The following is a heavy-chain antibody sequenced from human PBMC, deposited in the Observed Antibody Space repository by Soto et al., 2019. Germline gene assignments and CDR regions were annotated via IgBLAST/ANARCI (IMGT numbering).Heavy chain of an antibody. CDR1: GFSLSTSGVG. CDR3: AHSYCSSTSCKARWFDP. D-gene: IGHD2-2*01. Sequence: QITLKESGPTLVKPTQTLTLTCTFSGFSLSTSGVGVGWIRQPPGKALEWLALIYWDDDKRYSPSLKSRLTITKDTSKNQVVLTMTNMDPVDTATYYCAHSYCSSTSCKARWFDPWGQGTLVTVSS. J-gene: IGHJ5*02. V-gene: IGHV2-5*02. CDR2: IYWDDDK.